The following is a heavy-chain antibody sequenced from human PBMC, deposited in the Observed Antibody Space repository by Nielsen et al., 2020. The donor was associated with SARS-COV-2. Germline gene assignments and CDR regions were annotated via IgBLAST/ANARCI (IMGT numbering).Heavy chain of an antibody. J-gene: IGHJ4*02. D-gene: IGHD5-24*01. CDR3: ATGESDGYNGGFDY. V-gene: IGHV1-24*01. CDR2: FDPEDGET. CDR1: GYTLTELS. Sequence: ASVKVSCKVSGYTLTELSMHWVRQAPGKGLEWMGGFDPEDGETIYAQKFQGRVTMTEDTSTDTAYMELSSLRSEDTAVYYCATGESDGYNGGFDYWGQGTLVTVSS.